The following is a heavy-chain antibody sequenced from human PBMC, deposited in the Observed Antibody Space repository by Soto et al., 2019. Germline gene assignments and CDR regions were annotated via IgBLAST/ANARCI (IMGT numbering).Heavy chain of an antibody. Sequence: QVQLVQSGAEVKKPGASVKVSCKASGYTFTSYDINWVRQATGQGLEWMGWMNPNSGNTGNAQKFQGRVTMTRNTSLGTAYMEVSSLRSEDTAVYYCASPARNYDFWSGYSFDIWGQGTMVTVSS. CDR1: GYTFTSYD. CDR3: ASPARNYDFWSGYSFDI. D-gene: IGHD3-3*01. CDR2: MNPNSGNT. J-gene: IGHJ3*02. V-gene: IGHV1-8*01.